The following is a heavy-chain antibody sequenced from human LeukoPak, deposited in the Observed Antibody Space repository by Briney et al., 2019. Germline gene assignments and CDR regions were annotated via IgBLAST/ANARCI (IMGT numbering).Heavy chain of an antibody. CDR3: ASEIPNLRYCSSTSCDY. Sequence: PGGSLILSCAASGFNFSSYSMNWVRQAPGKGLEWVSSITRSSSFLYYADSVKGRFTISRDNAKNSLYLQMSSLRAENAAVYYCASEIPNLRYCSSTSCDYWGQGILVTVSS. CDR2: ITRSSSFL. V-gene: IGHV3-21*01. CDR1: GFNFSSYS. D-gene: IGHD2-2*01. J-gene: IGHJ4*02.